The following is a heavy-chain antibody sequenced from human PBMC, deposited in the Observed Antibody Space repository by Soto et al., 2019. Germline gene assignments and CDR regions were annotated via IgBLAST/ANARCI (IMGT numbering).Heavy chain of an antibody. V-gene: IGHV4-30-4*01. CDR3: ARDRWGDGRNDAVYYGMDV. Sequence: QVQLQESGPTWMKPSQTLSLTCTVSGVSITGGDYYWSWIRQSPGKGLEWIGNFYNTETSYNPSLKSRATISVDTSKSQFSLELTSVTAADTAVYFCARDRWGDGRNDAVYYGMDVWGPGATVTVSS. CDR1: GVSITGGDYY. CDR2: FYNTET. J-gene: IGHJ6*02. D-gene: IGHD1-26*01.